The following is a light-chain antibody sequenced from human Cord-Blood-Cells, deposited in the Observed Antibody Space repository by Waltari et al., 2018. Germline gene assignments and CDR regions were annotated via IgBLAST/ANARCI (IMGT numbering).Light chain of an antibody. V-gene: IGLV2-14*01. J-gene: IGLJ1*01. Sequence: QSALTQPASVSGSPGQSITISCTGTSSDVGGYNYVSWYQQHPGKAPKLMIYGVSKRPSGVSNRCSGSKAGNTASLTISGLQAEDEADYYCSSYTRSSTLYVFGTGTKVTVL. CDR1: SSDVGGYNY. CDR2: GVS. CDR3: SSYTRSSTLYV.